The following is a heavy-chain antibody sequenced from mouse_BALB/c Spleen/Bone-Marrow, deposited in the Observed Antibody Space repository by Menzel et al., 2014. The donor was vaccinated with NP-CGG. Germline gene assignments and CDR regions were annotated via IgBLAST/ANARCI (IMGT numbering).Heavy chain of an antibody. CDR1: GYAFSSYW. CDR3: ARGGNSAMDY. V-gene: IGHV1-80*01. CDR2: IFPGDGYT. J-gene: IGHJ4*01. D-gene: IGHD2-1*01. Sequence: VMLVESGAELVRPGSSVKISCKASGYAFSSYWMKWVKQRPGQGLEWIGQIFPGDGYTNYNGKFKGKATLTADKSSNTAYMQLSSLTSEDSAVYFCARGGNSAMDYWSQGTSVTVSS.